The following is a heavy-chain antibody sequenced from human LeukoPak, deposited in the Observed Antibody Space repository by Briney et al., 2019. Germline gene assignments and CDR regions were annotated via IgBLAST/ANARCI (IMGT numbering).Heavy chain of an antibody. Sequence: GGSLRLSCAASTFTFSNYGMHWVRQAPGKGLEWVAFIRYDGGNEYYADSVKGRFTISRDNSKNTLYLQMNSLRGEDTAVYCCAKDCCSSSSCYAVDYWGQGTLVTVSS. J-gene: IGHJ4*02. CDR2: IRYDGGNE. D-gene: IGHD2-2*01. CDR3: AKDCCSSSSCYAVDY. CDR1: TFTFSNYG. V-gene: IGHV3-30*02.